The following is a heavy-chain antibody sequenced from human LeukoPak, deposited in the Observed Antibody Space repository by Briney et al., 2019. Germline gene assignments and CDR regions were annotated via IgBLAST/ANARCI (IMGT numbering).Heavy chain of an antibody. CDR2: INWNGGST. V-gene: IGHV3-20*04. J-gene: IGHJ4*02. CDR1: GFTFGDYG. CDR3: TREAAAGIDY. D-gene: IGHD6-13*01. Sequence: GGSLRLSCAVSGFTFGDYGMSWVRQAPGKGLEWVSGINWNGGSTGYADSVKGRFTISRDNAKNSLYLQMNSLRAEDTAVYFCTREAAAGIDYWGQGTLVTVSS.